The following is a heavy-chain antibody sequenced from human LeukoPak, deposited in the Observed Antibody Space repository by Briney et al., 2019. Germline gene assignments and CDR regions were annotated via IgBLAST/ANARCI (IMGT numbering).Heavy chain of an antibody. CDR3: ASGIGHYDCSDPFDY. CDR2: ISGSGGST. Sequence: GGSLRLSCAASGFTFSSYAMSWVRQAPGKGLVWVSAISGSGGSTYYADSVKGRFTISRDNSKNTLYLQMNSLRVDDKAVYYCASGIGHYDCSDPFDYWGQGTLVTVSS. J-gene: IGHJ4*02. V-gene: IGHV3-23*01. CDR1: GFTFSSYA. D-gene: IGHD3-22*01.